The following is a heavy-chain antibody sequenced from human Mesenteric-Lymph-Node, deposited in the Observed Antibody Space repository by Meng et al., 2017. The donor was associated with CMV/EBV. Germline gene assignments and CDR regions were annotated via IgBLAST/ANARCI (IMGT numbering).Heavy chain of an antibody. J-gene: IGHJ4*02. CDR1: GFTCSRCA. V-gene: IGHV3-23*03. Sequence: LSGAAAGFTCSRCAMSWVRQAPGRGPEWVSIIYSGGSSIIYADSVRGRFTISRDDSKNTLYLQMNSLTVEDTAVYYCAKDLRDYGNDYWGQGTLVTVSS. CDR3: AKDLRDYGNDY. CDR2: IYSGGSSI. D-gene: IGHD4/OR15-4a*01.